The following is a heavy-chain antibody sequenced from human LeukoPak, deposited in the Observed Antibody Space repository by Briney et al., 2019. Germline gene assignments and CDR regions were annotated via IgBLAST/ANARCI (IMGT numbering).Heavy chain of an antibody. CDR3: ARELDGNGGWFDP. D-gene: IGHD3-10*01. J-gene: IGHJ5*02. CDR1: GYSISDYY. V-gene: IGHV4-59*12. Sequence: SETLSLTCTVSGYSISDYYWTWVRQPPGKGLEWIGEVYYSGSTHYNPSLKSRVTMSIDTSKNQFSLRLRSMTAADTAVYYCARELDGNGGWFDPWGQGTLVTVSS. CDR2: VYYSGST.